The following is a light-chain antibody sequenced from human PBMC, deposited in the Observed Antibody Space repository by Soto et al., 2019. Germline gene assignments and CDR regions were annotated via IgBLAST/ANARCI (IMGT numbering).Light chain of an antibody. Sequence: EIGMTQSQATRSVSPGERVTLSCRARQSVSSNLAWYQQKPRQSPRLLIYGASTRATGVPARFSGSGSGTDFTLTISRLAPEDSAVYYCQQYGSPGTFGHGTKVDI. CDR2: GAS. CDR3: QQYGSPGT. V-gene: IGKV3-15*01. CDR1: QSVSSN. J-gene: IGKJ1*01.